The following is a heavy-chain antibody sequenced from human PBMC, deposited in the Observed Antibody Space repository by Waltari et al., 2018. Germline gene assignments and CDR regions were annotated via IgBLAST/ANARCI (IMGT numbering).Heavy chain of an antibody. CDR2: INPNSGGT. J-gene: IGHJ4*02. CDR1: GYTFTGYY. CDR3: ARDLKTGYSSSPTGY. Sequence: QVQLVQSGAEVKKPGASVKVSCKASGYTFTGYYMHWVRQAPGQGLEWMGWINPNSGGTNYAQKFQGRVTMTRDTSISTAYMELSRLRSDDTAVYYCARDLKTGYSSSPTGYWGQGTLVTVSS. D-gene: IGHD6-13*01. V-gene: IGHV1-2*02.